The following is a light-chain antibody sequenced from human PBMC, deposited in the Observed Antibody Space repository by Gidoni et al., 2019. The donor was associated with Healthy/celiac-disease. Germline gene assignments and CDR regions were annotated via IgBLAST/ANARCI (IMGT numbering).Light chain of an antibody. CDR3: QQYNSYSWT. V-gene: IGKV1-5*03. Sequence: DIQMTQSPSTLSASVGDRVTITCRASQSISSWLALYQQKPVKAPKLLIYKAFSLESGFPSRFSGSGSRTEFTLTISSLQPDDFATYYCQQYNSYSWTFGQGTKVEIK. CDR1: QSISSW. CDR2: KAF. J-gene: IGKJ1*01.